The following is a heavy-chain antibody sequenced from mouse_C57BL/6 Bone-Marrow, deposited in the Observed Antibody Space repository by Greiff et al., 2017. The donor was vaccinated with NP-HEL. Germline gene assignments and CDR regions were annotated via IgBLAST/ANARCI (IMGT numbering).Heavy chain of an antibody. CDR3: ARIYYGNYGCFFDY. V-gene: IGHV1-19*01. J-gene: IGHJ2*01. D-gene: IGHD2-1*01. CDR1: GYTFTDYY. Sequence: VQLKQSGPVLVKPGASVKMSCKASGYTFTDYYMNWVKQSHGKSLEWIGVINPYNGGTSYNQKFKGKATLTVDKSSSTAYMELNSLTSEDSAVYYCARIYYGNYGCFFDYWGQGTTLTVSS. CDR2: INPYNGGT.